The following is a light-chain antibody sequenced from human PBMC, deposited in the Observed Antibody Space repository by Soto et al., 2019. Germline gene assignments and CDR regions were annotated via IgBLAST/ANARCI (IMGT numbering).Light chain of an antibody. CDR1: SSDLGTYNL. J-gene: IGLJ2*01. CDR2: DVS. V-gene: IGLV2-11*01. CDR3: CSYAGSYTLV. Sequence: QSALTQPASVSGSPGQSISISCTGTSSDLGTYNLVSWYQHHPGKAPKLIIYDVSKRPSGVPDRFSGSKSGNTASLTISGLQAEDEADYYCCSYAGSYTLVFGGGTKVTVL.